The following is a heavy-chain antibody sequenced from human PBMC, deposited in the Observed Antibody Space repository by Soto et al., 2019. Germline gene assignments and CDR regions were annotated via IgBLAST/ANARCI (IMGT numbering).Heavy chain of an antibody. D-gene: IGHD2-15*01. Sequence: GGSLRLSCAASGFPFSDHAMHWVRQTPGKGLEWVSAITGRGDSTYYADSVKGRFTISRDNSKSTLYLQMMSLRAEDTAVYYCVRGGGGGLFDPWGQGTMVTVSS. V-gene: IGHV3-23*01. CDR1: GFPFSDHA. J-gene: IGHJ5*02. CDR3: VRGGGGGLFDP. CDR2: ITGRGDST.